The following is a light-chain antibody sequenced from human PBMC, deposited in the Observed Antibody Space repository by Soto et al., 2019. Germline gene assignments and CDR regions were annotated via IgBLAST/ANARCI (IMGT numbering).Light chain of an antibody. Sequence: DIQMTQSPSSLSASVGDRVTITCRASQDIRHALGWNQQKPGKVPKRLIYSASSLQNGVPSRFSGSGSETVFTLTISSLQPDDFATYFCLQHADYPFTFGQGTRLEI. J-gene: IGKJ2*01. CDR1: QDIRHA. CDR3: LQHADYPFT. CDR2: SAS. V-gene: IGKV1-17*01.